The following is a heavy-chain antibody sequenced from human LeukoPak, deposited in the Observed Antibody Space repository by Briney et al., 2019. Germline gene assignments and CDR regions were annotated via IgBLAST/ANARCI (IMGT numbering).Heavy chain of an antibody. CDR2: IYTSGST. CDR3: ARDRITMVRGVIPFDP. Sequence: SETLSLTXTVSGGSISSYYWSWIRQPAGKGLEWIGRIYTSGSTNYNPSLKSRVTMSVDTSKNQFSLKLSSVTAADTAVYYCARDRITMVRGVIPFDPWGQGTLVTVSS. J-gene: IGHJ5*02. D-gene: IGHD3-10*01. CDR1: GGSISSYY. V-gene: IGHV4-4*07.